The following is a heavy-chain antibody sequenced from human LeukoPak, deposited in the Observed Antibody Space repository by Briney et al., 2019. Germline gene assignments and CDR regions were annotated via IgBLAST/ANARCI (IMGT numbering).Heavy chain of an antibody. CDR1: GGSIRSTNW. V-gene: IGHV4/OR15-8*02. CDR2: ISLSGQT. D-gene: IGHD1-26*01. Sequence: SETLSLTCGVSGGSIRSTNWWSWVRQPPGQGLEWIGEISLSGQTNFNPSLNCRVTMSLDESRNQLSLKLTSVTSADTAIYYCSRESGAFCPFGYWGQGTLV. J-gene: IGHJ4*02. CDR3: SRESGAFCPFGY.